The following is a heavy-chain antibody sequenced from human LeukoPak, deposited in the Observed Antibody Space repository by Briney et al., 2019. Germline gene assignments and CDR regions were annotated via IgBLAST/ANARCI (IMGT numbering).Heavy chain of an antibody. Sequence: GGSLSLSCAASGFPFRNSEINWVRQAPGKGLEWVSYISSSGTAIFYADSVKGRFTVSRDNAKNSLSLRMSSLRAEDTAVYYCARDAGGIAAVPYYFDYWGQGTLVTVSS. D-gene: IGHD6-13*01. CDR2: ISSSGTAI. V-gene: IGHV3-48*03. CDR3: ARDAGGIAAVPYYFDY. J-gene: IGHJ4*02. CDR1: GFPFRNSE.